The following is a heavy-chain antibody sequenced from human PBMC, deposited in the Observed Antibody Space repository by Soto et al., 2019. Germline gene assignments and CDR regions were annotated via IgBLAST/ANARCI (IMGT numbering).Heavy chain of an antibody. D-gene: IGHD3-16*01. CDR2: IIPILGIA. V-gene: IGHV1-69*02. Sequence: ASVKVSCKASGGTFSSYTISWVRQAPGQGLEWMGRIIPILGIANYAQKFQGRVTITADKSTSTAYMELSSLRSEDTAVYYCARYLTGLGAAFDIWGQGTMVTVSS. J-gene: IGHJ3*02. CDR3: ARYLTGLGAAFDI. CDR1: GGTFSSYT.